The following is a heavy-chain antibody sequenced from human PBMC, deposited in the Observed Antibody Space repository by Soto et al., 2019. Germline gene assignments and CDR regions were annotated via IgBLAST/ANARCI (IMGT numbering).Heavy chain of an antibody. CDR3: AKDSRGGWHNSFDF. D-gene: IGHD6-19*01. V-gene: IGHV3-23*01. CDR2: ISGSGSRI. CDR1: GFSFSSYA. Sequence: GGSLRLSCAASGFSFSSYAMNWVRQAPGKGLEWVSVISGSGSRIDYADSVKGRFTISRDNSKNSLYLQMNSLRAEDTALYYCAKDSRGGWHNSFDFWGQGTLVTVSS. J-gene: IGHJ4*02.